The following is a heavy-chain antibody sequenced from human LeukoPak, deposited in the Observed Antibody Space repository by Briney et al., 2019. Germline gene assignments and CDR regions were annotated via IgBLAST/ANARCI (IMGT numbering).Heavy chain of an antibody. CDR3: TTDPPRAY. Sequence: TAGGSLRLSCAVSGFSFSNNWMSWVRQAPGKGLEWVGRTKRTIDGGTPDYAAPVKGRFTISRDDSKNTLYLQMNSLESDDTALYFCTTDPPRAYWGQGPLVAVSS. V-gene: IGHV3-15*01. CDR2: TKRTIDGGTP. J-gene: IGHJ4*02. CDR1: GFSFSNNW.